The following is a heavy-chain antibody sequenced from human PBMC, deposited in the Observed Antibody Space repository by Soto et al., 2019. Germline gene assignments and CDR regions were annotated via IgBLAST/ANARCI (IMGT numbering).Heavy chain of an antibody. V-gene: IGHV3-15*07. CDR3: TRCLGDFWGGYSYYADYYYGMDV. J-gene: IGHJ6*02. CDR2: IKSKTDGGTT. Sequence: EVQLVESGGGLVKPGGSLRLSCAASGFTFSNAWMNWVRQAPGKGLEWVGRIKSKTDGGTTDYAAPVKGRFTISRDDSKNTLYLQMNSLKTEDTAVYYCTRCLGDFWGGYSYYADYYYGMDVWGQGTTVTVSS. D-gene: IGHD3-3*01. CDR1: GFTFSNAW.